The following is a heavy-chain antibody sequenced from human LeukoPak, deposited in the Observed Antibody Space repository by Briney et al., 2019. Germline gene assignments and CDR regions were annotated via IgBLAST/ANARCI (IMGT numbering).Heavy chain of an antibody. CDR2: IKQDGSEK. CDR1: GLTLSIYW. Sequence: GGSLRLSCAASGLTLSIYWMTWVRQAPGKGLEWVANIKQDGSEKYYVDSVKGRFTISRDNAKSSLYLQMNSLRAEDTAVYYCARVFQFYSNGFDIWGPGTMVTVSS. V-gene: IGHV3-7*03. J-gene: IGHJ3*02. D-gene: IGHD2-15*01. CDR3: ARVFQFYSNGFDI.